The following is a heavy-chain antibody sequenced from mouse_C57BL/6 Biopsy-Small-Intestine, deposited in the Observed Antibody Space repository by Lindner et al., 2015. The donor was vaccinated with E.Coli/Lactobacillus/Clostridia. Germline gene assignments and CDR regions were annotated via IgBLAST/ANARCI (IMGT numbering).Heavy chain of an antibody. CDR2: INPNSGGT. J-gene: IGHJ1*01. CDR3: ARDPGLSKFFLGVGMDV. CDR1: GDKFTGYY. Sequence: SVKVSCKASGDKFTGYYLHWVRQAPGQGLEWMGRINPNSGGTNYAQKFQGRVTMTRDTSISTAYMELRSLRSDDTAVYYCARDPGLSKFFLGVGMDVWGQGTTVTVSS. D-gene: IGHD2-10*02. V-gene: IGHV1-18*01.